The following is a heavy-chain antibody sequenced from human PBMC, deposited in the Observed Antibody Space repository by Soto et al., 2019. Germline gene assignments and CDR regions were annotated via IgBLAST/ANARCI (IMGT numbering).Heavy chain of an antibody. CDR1: GFTFSNAW. Sequence: GGSLRLSCAASGFTFSNAWMNWVRQAPGKGLEWVSLVSATAGTTYYTDSVKGRFTISRDNSRNTVYLQMNSLRADDTAVYYCAKDRLAGGFDYWGQGTLVTVSS. CDR2: VSATAGTT. D-gene: IGHD3-16*01. V-gene: IGHV3-23*01. J-gene: IGHJ4*02. CDR3: AKDRLAGGFDY.